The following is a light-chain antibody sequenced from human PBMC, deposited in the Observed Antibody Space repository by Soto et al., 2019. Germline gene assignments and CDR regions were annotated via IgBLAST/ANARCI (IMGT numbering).Light chain of an antibody. V-gene: IGLV1-44*01. J-gene: IGLJ1*01. CDR2: SNN. CDR1: SSNIGGNT. Sequence: QTVVTQPPSASGTPGQRVTISCSGSSSNIGGNTVNWYQQLPGTAPKLLIYSNNQRPSGVPDRFSGSKSGTSASLAISGLQSEDEADYYCAAWDDSLNGPLFGTGTKLTVL. CDR3: AAWDDSLNGPL.